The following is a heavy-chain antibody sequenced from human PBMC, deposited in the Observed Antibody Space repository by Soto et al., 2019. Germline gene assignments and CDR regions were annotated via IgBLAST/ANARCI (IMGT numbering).Heavy chain of an antibody. Sequence: ASVKVSCKASGYTFTSYAMHWVRQAPGQRLEWMGWINAGNGNTKYSQKFQGRVTITRDTSASTAYMELSSLRSEDTAVYYCAREMRTLGYCSGGSCYSGRDGGAFDIWRHATLVTVS. V-gene: IGHV1-3*01. CDR1: GYTFTSYA. D-gene: IGHD2-15*01. CDR2: INAGNGNT. CDR3: AREMRTLGYCSGGSCYSGRDGGAFDI. J-gene: IGHJ3*02.